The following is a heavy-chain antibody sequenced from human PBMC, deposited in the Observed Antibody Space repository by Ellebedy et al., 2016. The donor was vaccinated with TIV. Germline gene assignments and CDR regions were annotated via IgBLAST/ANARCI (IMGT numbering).Heavy chain of an antibody. V-gene: IGHV3-23*01. CDR3: AKLGGIYTWYTEY. CDR1: GFTFSCCA. D-gene: IGHD6-13*01. Sequence: GESLKISCAASGFTFSCCAMSWVRQAPGKGLEWVSVISNSGDTTYAASVKGRFTISRDNSTNTLYLQMNSLRAEDTAVYYCAKLGGIYTWYTEYWGQGTLVTVSS. J-gene: IGHJ4*02. CDR2: ISNSGDTT.